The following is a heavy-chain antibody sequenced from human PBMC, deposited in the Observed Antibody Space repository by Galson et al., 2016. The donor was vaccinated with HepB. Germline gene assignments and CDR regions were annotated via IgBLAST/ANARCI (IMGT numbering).Heavy chain of an antibody. D-gene: IGHD6-19*01. J-gene: IGHJ4*02. CDR2: INAGSGHT. CDR3: ARDLGVPGSPLDN. V-gene: IGHV1-3*01. CDR1: GYTFTYHS. Sequence: VKVSCKASGYTFTYHSMHWVRQAPGQRLEWMGWINAGSGHTNYSQKSQGRVTITRDTSANTAYMVLSSLRSEDTTVYYCARDLGVPGSPLDNWGQGTLVTVSS.